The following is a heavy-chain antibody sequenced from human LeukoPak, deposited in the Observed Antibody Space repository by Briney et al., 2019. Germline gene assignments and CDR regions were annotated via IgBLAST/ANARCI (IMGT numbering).Heavy chain of an antibody. D-gene: IGHD6-19*01. CDR3: ARGDSSGWYPIAFDY. V-gene: IGHV1-2*02. J-gene: IGHJ4*02. CDR2: INPNSGGT. Sequence: ASVKVSCKASGYTFTSYGISWVRQAPGQGLEWMGWINPNSGGTNYAQKFQGRVTMTRDTSISTAYMELSRLRSDDTAVYYCARGDSSGWYPIAFDYWGQGTLVTVS. CDR1: GYTFTSYG.